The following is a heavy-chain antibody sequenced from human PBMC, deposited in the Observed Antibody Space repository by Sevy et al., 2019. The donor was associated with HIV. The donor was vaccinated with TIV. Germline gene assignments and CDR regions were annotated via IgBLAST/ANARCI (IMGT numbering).Heavy chain of an antibody. Sequence: GGSLRLSCAASGFTFNNYGMHWVRQAPGKGLEWVPVIWNDQINKHYADSGKGRLTISRENSKNTLYLQMNSLRAEDTAVYYCASLPNNYYDTSGSSGDDAFDLWGRGTMVTVSS. CDR3: ASLPNNYYDTSGSSGDDAFDL. J-gene: IGHJ3*01. CDR2: IWNDQINK. D-gene: IGHD3-22*01. V-gene: IGHV3-33*03. CDR1: GFTFNNYG.